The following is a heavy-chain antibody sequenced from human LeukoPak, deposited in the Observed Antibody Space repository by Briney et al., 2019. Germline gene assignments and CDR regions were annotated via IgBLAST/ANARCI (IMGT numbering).Heavy chain of an antibody. V-gene: IGHV1-8*01. J-gene: IGHJ4*02. CDR2: MNPNSGNT. D-gene: IGHD3-22*01. CDR1: GYTFTSYD. CDR3: ARGLYYYDSSGPGAI. Sequence: ASVKVSCKASGYTFTSYDINWVRQATGQGLEWIGWMNPNSGNTGYAQKFQGRVTMTRNTSISTAYMELSSLRSEDTAVYYCARGLYYYDSSGPGAIWGQGTLVTVSS.